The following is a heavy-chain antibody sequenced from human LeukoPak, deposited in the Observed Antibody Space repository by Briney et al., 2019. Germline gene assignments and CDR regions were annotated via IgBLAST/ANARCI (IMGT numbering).Heavy chain of an antibody. CDR2: IWYDGSNK. D-gene: IGHD5-12*01. Sequence: GRSLRLSCAASGFTFSSYGMHWVRQAPGKGLEWVAVIWYDGSNKYYADSVKGRFTISRDNSKNTLYLQMNSLRAEDTAVYYCARDRKRGGYDLFDYWGQGTLVTVSS. CDR3: ARDRKRGGYDLFDY. J-gene: IGHJ4*02. V-gene: IGHV3-33*01. CDR1: GFTFSSYG.